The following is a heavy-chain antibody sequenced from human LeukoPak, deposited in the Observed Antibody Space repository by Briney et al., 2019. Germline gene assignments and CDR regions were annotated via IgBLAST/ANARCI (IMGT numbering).Heavy chain of an antibody. CDR2: INPSGGST. V-gene: IGHV1-46*01. D-gene: IGHD3-10*01. Sequence: ASVKVSCKASGYTFTIHNMHWVRPALGQGLGWMGVINPSGGSTSYAQKFQGRVTMARGTSTSTVYMELSRLRPEDTAVYYCAGDGSGIQYGMDVWGQGTTVSVSS. CDR3: AGDGSGIQYGMDV. CDR1: GYTFTIHN. J-gene: IGHJ6*02.